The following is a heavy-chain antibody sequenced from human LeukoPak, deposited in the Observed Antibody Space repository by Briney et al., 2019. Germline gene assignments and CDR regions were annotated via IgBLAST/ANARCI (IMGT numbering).Heavy chain of an antibody. D-gene: IGHD4-17*01. CDR3: ARDSATTGEVAFDP. CDR2: IYYSGST. V-gene: IGHV4-59*12. CDR1: GGSISSYY. Sequence: SETLSLTCTVSGGSISSYYWSWIRQPPGKGLEWIGYIYYSGSTNYNPSLKSRVTISVDTSKNQFSLKLTAVTPADTAVYYCARDSATTGEVAFDPWGHGVMVAVSS. J-gene: IGHJ5*02.